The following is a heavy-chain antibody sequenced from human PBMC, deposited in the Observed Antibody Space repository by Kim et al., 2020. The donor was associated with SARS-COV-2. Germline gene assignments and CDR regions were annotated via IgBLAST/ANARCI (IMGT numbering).Heavy chain of an antibody. CDR2: ITGNGINT. Sequence: GGSLRLSCKASGFTFSDYWMSWIRQAPGRGLEWISYITGNGINTFHAESVKGRFTISRNNFKNMLYLQMDSLRVDDTAIYYCARDRNIWGSFRLASWGQGTLVAVPP. CDR3: ARDRNIWGSFRLAS. J-gene: IGHJ4*02. V-gene: IGHV3-11*01. D-gene: IGHD3-16*02. CDR1: GFTFSDYW.